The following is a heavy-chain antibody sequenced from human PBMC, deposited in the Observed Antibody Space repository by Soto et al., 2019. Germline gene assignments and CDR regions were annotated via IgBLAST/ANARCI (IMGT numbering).Heavy chain of an antibody. D-gene: IGHD3-10*01. CDR1: GGTFSSYA. CDR3: ASSYGSGYRAFDY. CDR2: IIPIFGTA. J-gene: IGHJ4*02. Sequence: GASVKVSCKASGGTFSSYAISWVRQAPGQGLEWMGEIIPIFGTANYARRFQGRVTMTADKSTSTAYMELSSLRSEDTAIYYCASSYGSGYRAFDYWGQGALVTVSS. V-gene: IGHV1-69*06.